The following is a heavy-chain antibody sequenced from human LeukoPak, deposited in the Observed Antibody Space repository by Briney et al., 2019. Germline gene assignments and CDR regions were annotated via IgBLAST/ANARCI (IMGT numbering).Heavy chain of an antibody. CDR3: AKERLLGYFYMDV. V-gene: IGHV3-30*02. J-gene: IGHJ6*03. CDR1: GFTLNSYG. D-gene: IGHD3-3*02. Sequence: PGGSLRLSCAATGFTLNSYGMHWGRQAPGKGLESVAFTRYDGSIKDYADSVKGRFTISRDNSKNMLYLEMNSLRTDDTALYYCAKERLLGYFYMDVWGKGTTVTVSS. CDR2: TRYDGSIK.